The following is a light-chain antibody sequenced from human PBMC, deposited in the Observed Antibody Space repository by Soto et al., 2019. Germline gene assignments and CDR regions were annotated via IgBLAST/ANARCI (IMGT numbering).Light chain of an antibody. CDR3: SSYTSSSTPVV. V-gene: IGLV2-14*01. CDR1: SSDVGGYNY. CDR2: EVS. J-gene: IGLJ1*01. Sequence: QSVLTQPASVSGSPGQSITISCTGTSSDVGGYNYVSWYQQHPGKVPKLIIYEVSNRPSGVSNRFSGSKSGNTASLTISGLQAEDEADYYCSSYTSSSTPVVFGTGTKVTVL.